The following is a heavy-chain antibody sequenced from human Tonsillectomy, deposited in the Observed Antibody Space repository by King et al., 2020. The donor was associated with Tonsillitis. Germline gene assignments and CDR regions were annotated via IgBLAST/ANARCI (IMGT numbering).Heavy chain of an antibody. Sequence: VXLVESGGXVVXPXGSXXXXXXASXXXXXSYXXXXXXQAPGKGLEWVAFIRYDGSNKYYADSVKGRFTISRDNSKNTLYLQMNSLRAEETAVYYCAKGRSAYYDILTGYYTPGAFDIWGQGTMVTVSS. CDR3: AKGRSAYYDILTGYYTPGAFDI. V-gene: IGHV3-30*02. CDR1: XXXXXSYX. J-gene: IGHJ3*02. CDR2: IRYDGSNK. D-gene: IGHD3-9*01.